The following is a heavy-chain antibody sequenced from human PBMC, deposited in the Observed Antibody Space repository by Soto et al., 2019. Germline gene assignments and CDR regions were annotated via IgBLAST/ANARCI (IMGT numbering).Heavy chain of an antibody. CDR1: GFTFSSYW. V-gene: IGHV3-74*01. D-gene: IGHD3-10*01. J-gene: IGHJ4*02. Sequence: GGSLRLSCAASGFTFSSYWMHWVRQAPGKGLVWVSRINSDGSSTSYADSVKGRFTISRDNAKNTLYLQMNSLRAEDTAVYYCARARRLTYYYGSGSPGGVDYWGQGTLVTVSS. CDR3: ARARRLTYYYGSGSPGGVDY. CDR2: INSDGSST.